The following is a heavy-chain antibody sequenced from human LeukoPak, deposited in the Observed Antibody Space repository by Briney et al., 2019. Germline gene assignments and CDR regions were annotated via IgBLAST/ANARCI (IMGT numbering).Heavy chain of an antibody. Sequence: GGSLRLSCAASGFTFSSYGMSWVRQAPGKGLEWVSAISGSGGSTYYADSVKGRFTISRDNAKNTLYLQMTSLRAEDTAVYYCARAGIVRPRPDYWGQGTLVTVSS. V-gene: IGHV3-23*01. CDR3: ARAGIVRPRPDY. J-gene: IGHJ4*02. CDR1: GFTFSSYG. D-gene: IGHD1-14*01. CDR2: ISGSGGST.